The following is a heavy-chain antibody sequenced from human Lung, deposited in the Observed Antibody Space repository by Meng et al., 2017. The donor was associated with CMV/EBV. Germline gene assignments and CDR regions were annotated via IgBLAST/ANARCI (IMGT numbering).Heavy chain of an antibody. CDR1: GDFMNNYY. D-gene: IGHD6-19*01. J-gene: IGHJ4*02. CDR3: ARAVADTANFDY. Sequence: QVQLQDAGPGMVTSSETLSSTCTAYGDFMNNYYWSGSRASAGKGLEWSGSSSTSGSIHYNPSLTSRVTLSVDTSKNKISLQLSSVTAADTAVYYCARAVADTANFDYWGQGTLVTVSS. CDR2: SSTSGSI. V-gene: IGHV4-4*07.